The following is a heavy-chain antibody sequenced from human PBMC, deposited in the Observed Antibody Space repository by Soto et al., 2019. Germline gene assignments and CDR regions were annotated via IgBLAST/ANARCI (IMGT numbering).Heavy chain of an antibody. J-gene: IGHJ5*02. CDR3: ARAIVGPTTTGWLDP. V-gene: IGHV1-69*01. CDR2: IIPIFGTA. Sequence: QVQLVQSGAEVKKPGSSVKVSCKASGGTFSRYAISWVRQAPGQGLEWMGGIIPIFGTANYAQKFQGRVTITADESTSTAYIELSSLRFEDTAEYYCARAIVGPTTTGWLDPWGQGTLVTVSS. D-gene: IGHD1-26*01. CDR1: GGTFSRYA.